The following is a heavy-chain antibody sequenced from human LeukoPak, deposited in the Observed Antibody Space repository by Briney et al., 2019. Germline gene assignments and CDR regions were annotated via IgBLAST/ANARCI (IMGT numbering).Heavy chain of an antibody. D-gene: IGHD4-17*01. J-gene: IGHJ4*02. CDR1: GYTFTNNF. CDR3: ARLTIGDYGDRESGFDY. CDR2: INPSGDNT. V-gene: IGHV1-46*01. Sequence: ASVKVSCKASGYTFTNNFMHWVRQAPGQGLEWMGIINPSGDNTWYAQKFQGRVTMTRDMATSTDYMEVSSLRSEDTAVYYCARLTIGDYGDRESGFDYWGQGTLVTVSS.